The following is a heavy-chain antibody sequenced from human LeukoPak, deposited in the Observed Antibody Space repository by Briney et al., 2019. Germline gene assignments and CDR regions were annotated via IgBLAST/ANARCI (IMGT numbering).Heavy chain of an antibody. CDR1: GYTFTNYP. J-gene: IGHJ3*02. Sequence: ASVKVSCKASGYTFTNYPMHWVRQAPGQGLEWMGVIFPGGGVTEYAQKFQGRVTVTRDTSTSTAYMELSSLRSDDTAVYYCAREHPDYHGFDIWGQGTMVTVSS. CDR2: IFPGGGVT. CDR3: AREHPDYHGFDI. V-gene: IGHV1-46*01. D-gene: IGHD4-11*01.